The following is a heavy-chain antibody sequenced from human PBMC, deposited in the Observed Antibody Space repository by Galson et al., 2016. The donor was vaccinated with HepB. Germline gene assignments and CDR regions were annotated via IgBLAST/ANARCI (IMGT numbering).Heavy chain of an antibody. V-gene: IGHV3-30-3*01. Sequence: SLRLSCAASGFTFSAYAMHWVRQAPGKGLDWVAIISHEGSNKYYADSVKGRFSISRDNFNNTLYLEMNSLRAEDTAVYYCVRGQGSLLLDYWGQGTLVTVSS. CDR3: VRGQGSLLLDY. J-gene: IGHJ4*02. CDR1: GFTFSAYA. D-gene: IGHD1-26*01. CDR2: ISHEGSNK.